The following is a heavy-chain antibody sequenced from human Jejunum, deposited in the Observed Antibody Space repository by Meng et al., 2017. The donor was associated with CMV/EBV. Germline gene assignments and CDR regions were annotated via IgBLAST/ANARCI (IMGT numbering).Heavy chain of an antibody. CDR3: ARDFTWSSDH. D-gene: IGHD2-15*01. Sequence: QVQLVESGGGVVQPGGSLGLSCAASGFTFSSDGMHWVRQAPGRGPEWVAFIGSDGVTKHYVDSVKGRFTISRGNSNNILYLQMNSLRAEDTAVYYCARDFTWSSDHWGQGTMVTVSS. CDR2: IGSDGVTK. J-gene: IGHJ4*02. CDR1: GFTFSSDG. V-gene: IGHV3-30*02.